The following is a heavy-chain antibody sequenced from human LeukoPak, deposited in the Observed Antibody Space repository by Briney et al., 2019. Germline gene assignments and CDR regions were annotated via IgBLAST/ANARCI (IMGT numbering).Heavy chain of an antibody. CDR1: GGSISSYY. D-gene: IGHD3-22*01. CDR2: IYYSGST. CDR3: ARGDTYDSTGWLD. J-gene: IGHJ4*02. Sequence: PSETLSLTCTVSGGSISSYYWSWIRQPPGKGLEWIGYIYYSGSTNYNPSLKSRVTISVDTSKNQFSLKLSSVTAADTAVYYCARGDTYDSTGWLDWGQGTLVTVSS. V-gene: IGHV4-59*12.